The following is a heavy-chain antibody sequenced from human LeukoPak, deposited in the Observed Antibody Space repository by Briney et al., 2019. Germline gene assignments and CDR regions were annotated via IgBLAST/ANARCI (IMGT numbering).Heavy chain of an antibody. V-gene: IGHV3-23*01. D-gene: IGHD1-26*01. CDR2: FSASGGTT. J-gene: IGHJ4*01. CDR1: GFTFRRSA. Sequence: SGGSLRLSCAASGFTFRRSAMNWVGQAPAKGLEWVSSFSASGGTTYYADSVKVWFTIHRDNFKITLKVQMQILRDEESAERYGAKANCCGSYYFDTSGHGTLVTVSS. CDR3: AKANCCGSYYFDT.